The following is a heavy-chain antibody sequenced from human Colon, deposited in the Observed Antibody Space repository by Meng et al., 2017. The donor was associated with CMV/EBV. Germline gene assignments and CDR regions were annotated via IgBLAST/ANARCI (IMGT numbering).Heavy chain of an antibody. CDR1: GFMFSKYG. Sequence: GESLKISCAASGFMFSKYGMNWGRQAPGKGLELVSSISYGSTYVEYADSVLGRFTITRDNAETSLFLQMDSLRVEDTAVYYCVRESTSSSYDYWGQGTLVTVSS. J-gene: IGHJ4*02. CDR2: ISYGSTYV. CDR3: VRESTSSSYDY. D-gene: IGHD3-10*01. V-gene: IGHV3-21*01.